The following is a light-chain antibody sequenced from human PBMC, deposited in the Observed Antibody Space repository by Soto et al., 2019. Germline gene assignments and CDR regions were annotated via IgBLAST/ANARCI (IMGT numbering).Light chain of an antibody. V-gene: IGKV3-20*01. CDR1: QSVSSSY. J-gene: IGKJ4*01. CDR3: QQYGSSPLT. Sequence: EIVLTQSPGTLSLSPGERATLSCRASQSVSSSYLAWYKHKPGQAHRLLIYGASSRATGIPDRFSGSGSGTDFTLTISRLEPEDFAVYYCQQYGSSPLTFGGGTKVDIK. CDR2: GAS.